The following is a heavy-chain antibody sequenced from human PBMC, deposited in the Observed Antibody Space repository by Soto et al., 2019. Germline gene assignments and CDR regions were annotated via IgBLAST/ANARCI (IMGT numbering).Heavy chain of an antibody. Sequence: RGSLLVSCASSVFTFSNYPMNWVRQAPGKGLEWVSGITSGGNTYYADSVKGRFTISRDNSKNTLYLQVNSLRAEDTALYYCAKKTDSSGWDYWGQGTMVTVSS. CDR2: ITSGGNT. D-gene: IGHD6-19*01. V-gene: IGHV3-23*01. CDR3: AKKTDSSGWDY. J-gene: IGHJ4*02. CDR1: VFTFSNYP.